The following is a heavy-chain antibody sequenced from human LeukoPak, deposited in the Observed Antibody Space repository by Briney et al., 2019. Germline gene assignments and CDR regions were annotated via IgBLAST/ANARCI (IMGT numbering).Heavy chain of an antibody. V-gene: IGHV4-30-2*01. CDR1: GGSISSGGYS. Sequence: PSQTLSLTCAVSGGSISSGGYSWSWIRQPPGKGLEWIGYIYHSGSTYYNPSLKSRVTISVDTSKNQFSLKLSSVTAADTAVYYCARSGLWYAWFDPWGQGTLVTVSS. D-gene: IGHD2-15*01. CDR2: IYHSGST. CDR3: ARSGLWYAWFDP. J-gene: IGHJ5*02.